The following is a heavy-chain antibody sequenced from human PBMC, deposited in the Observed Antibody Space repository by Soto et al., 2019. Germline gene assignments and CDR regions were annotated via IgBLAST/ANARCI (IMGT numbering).Heavy chain of an antibody. J-gene: IGHJ5*02. Sequence: QITLKESGPTLVKPTQTLTLTCTFSGFSLTTRGVGVGWIRQPQGKALECLALIYWDDDKRYSPSLQSRLSITKDTSKNQVVLTMTNVDPVDTATYYCAHIPNYYQYDWSDPWGQGTLVSVSS. CDR1: GFSLTTRGVG. CDR3: AHIPNYYQYDWSDP. V-gene: IGHV2-5*02. CDR2: IYWDDDK. D-gene: IGHD3-16*01.